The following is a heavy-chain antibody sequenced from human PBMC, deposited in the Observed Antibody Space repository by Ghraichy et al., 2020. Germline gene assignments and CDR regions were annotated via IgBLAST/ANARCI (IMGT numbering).Heavy chain of an antibody. CDR3: ARVDCGGDCGHYYYYYYGMDV. CDR2: IYHSGST. CDR1: GGSISSSGHS. D-gene: IGHD2-21*02. V-gene: IGHV4-30-2*01. J-gene: IGHJ6*02. Sequence: TLSLTCAVSGGSISSSGHSWSWIRQPPGKGLEWIANIYHSGSTYCNPSLESRVSISVDRSKNQFSLKLSSVTAADTAVYYCARVDCGGDCGHYYYYYYGMDVWGQGTTVTVSS.